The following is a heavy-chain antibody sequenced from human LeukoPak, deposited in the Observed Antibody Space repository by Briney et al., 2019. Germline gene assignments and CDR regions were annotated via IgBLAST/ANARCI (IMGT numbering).Heavy chain of an antibody. V-gene: IGHV3-23*01. CDR2: ISISGSKT. CDR3: AKARAAVGSMDV. CDR1: EFDFSSHA. J-gene: IGHJ6*02. Sequence: GGSLRLSCAASEFDFSSHAMTWVRQAPGKGLEWVSAISISGSKTYYADSVKGRFTISRDNSKNTLYLQMNSLRAEDTAVYYCAKARAAVGSMDVWGQGTTVTVSS. D-gene: IGHD6-13*01.